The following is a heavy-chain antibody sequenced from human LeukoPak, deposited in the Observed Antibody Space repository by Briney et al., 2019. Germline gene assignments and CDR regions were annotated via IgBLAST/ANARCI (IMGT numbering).Heavy chain of an antibody. CDR1: GFTFTDYY. V-gene: IGHV3-11*01. D-gene: IGHD7-27*01. CDR2: IGTRDSTR. CDR3: ARATNWGFPSHMDV. J-gene: IGHJ6*03. Sequence: KPGGSLRLSCAASGFTFTDYYMSWIRQAPGKGLEWVSFIGTRDSTRYYADSVKGRFTISRDNAENSLYLQMNSLRAEDTAVYYCARATNWGFPSHMDVWGKGNTVTVSS.